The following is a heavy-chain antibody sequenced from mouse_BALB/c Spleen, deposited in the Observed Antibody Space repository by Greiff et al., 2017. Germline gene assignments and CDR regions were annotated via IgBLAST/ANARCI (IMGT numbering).Heavy chain of an antibody. CDR1: GFTFTDYY. D-gene: IGHD4-1*01. CDR3: ARDLLTGFDY. V-gene: IGHV7-3*02. CDR2: IRNKANGYTT. J-gene: IGHJ2*01. Sequence: EVMLVESGGGLVQPGGSLRLSCATSGFTFTDYYMSWVRQPPGKALEWLGFIRNKANGYTTEYSASVKGRFTISRDNSQSILYLQMNTLRAEDSATYYCARDLLTGFDYWGQGTTLTVSS.